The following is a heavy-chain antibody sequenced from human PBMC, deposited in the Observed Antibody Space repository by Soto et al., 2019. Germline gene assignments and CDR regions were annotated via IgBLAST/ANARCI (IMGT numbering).Heavy chain of an antibody. D-gene: IGHD6-13*01. CDR3: ATAFSNYSSSWSGYFDY. V-gene: IGHV1-24*01. J-gene: IGHJ4*02. Sequence: ASVKVSCKVSGYTLTELSMHWVRQAPGKGLEWMGGFDPEDGETIYAQKFQGRVTMTEDTSTDTAYMELSSLRSEDTAVYYCATAFSNYSSSWSGYFDYWGQGTLVTVSS. CDR1: GYTLTELS. CDR2: FDPEDGET.